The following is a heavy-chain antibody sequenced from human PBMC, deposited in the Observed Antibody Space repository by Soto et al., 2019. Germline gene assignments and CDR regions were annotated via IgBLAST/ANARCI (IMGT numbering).Heavy chain of an antibody. CDR1: GVSVNSYG. D-gene: IGHD6-19*01. Sequence: QVQLQQSGAEVKRPGSSVKVSCKAAGVSVNSYGFAWVRQAPGQGLEWLGKITPALHLTNYAQSLQGRVIITADTSTSTLYLELTSLTSKDTAVYYWAWLKMARLDNWGQGTLVTVSS. J-gene: IGHJ4*02. CDR3: AWLKMARLDN. V-gene: IGHV1-69*09. CDR2: ITPALHLT.